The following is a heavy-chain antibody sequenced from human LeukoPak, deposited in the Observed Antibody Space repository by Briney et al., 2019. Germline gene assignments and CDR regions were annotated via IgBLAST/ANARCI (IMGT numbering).Heavy chain of an antibody. V-gene: IGHV1-2*02. D-gene: IGHD2-8*02. J-gene: IGHJ4*02. CDR2: INPNSGGT. CDR3: ARVDGGEWYYFDY. CDR1: GYTFTGYY. Sequence: ASVKVSFKASGYTFTGYYMHWVRQAPGQGLEWMGWINPNSGGTNYAQTFQGRVTMTLDTSISTGYMELSRLRSDDTATYYCARVDGGEWYYFDYWGQGTLVTVFS.